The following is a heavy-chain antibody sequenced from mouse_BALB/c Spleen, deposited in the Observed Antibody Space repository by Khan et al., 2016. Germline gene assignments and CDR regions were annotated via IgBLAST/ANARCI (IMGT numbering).Heavy chain of an antibody. J-gene: IGHJ2*01. CDR3: ARWRRLDY. CDR1: DYTFTSYW. V-gene: IGHV1-7*01. CDR2: INPSTGYT. Sequence: VQLQESGAELAKPGASVKMSCKASDYTFTSYWMHWVKQRPGQGLEWIGYINPSTGYTEYNQKFKDKATLTADKSSSTADMQLSSLTSEDSAVYYCARWRRLDYWGQGTTLTVSS.